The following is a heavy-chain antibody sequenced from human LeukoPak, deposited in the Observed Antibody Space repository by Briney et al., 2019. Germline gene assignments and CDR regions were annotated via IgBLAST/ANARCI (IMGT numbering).Heavy chain of an antibody. Sequence: GASLTVSCKTSGYTFTTYDINWERQATGQGLEWMGWMNPNSGNTGYAQKFQGRVTMTRNTSISTAYMELSSLRSEDTAVYYCARRVAAAELFFEYWGQGTLVTVSS. J-gene: IGHJ4*02. CDR1: GYTFTTYD. CDR3: ARRVAAAELFFEY. V-gene: IGHV1-8*01. CDR2: MNPNSGNT. D-gene: IGHD6-13*01.